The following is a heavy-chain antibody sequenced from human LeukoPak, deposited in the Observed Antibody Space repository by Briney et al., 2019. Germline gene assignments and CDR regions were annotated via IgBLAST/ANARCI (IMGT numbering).Heavy chain of an antibody. D-gene: IGHD3-16*01. J-gene: IGHJ5*02. CDR1: GGSISSYY. CDR3: AREGDSDWFDP. V-gene: IGHV4-59*01. CDR2: IYYSGST. Sequence: SENLSRNCTVSGGSISSYYWSWIRQPPGKGLEWIGYIYYSGSTNYNPSLKSRVTISVDTSKNQFSLKLSSVTAADTAVYYCAREGDSDWFDPWGQGTLVTVSS.